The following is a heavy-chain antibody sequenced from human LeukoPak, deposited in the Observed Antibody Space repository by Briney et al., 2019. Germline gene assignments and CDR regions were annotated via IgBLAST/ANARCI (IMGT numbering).Heavy chain of an antibody. J-gene: IGHJ4*02. CDR2: ISSSSSYI. CDR1: GFTFSSYS. D-gene: IGHD3-22*01. V-gene: IGHV3-21*01. CDR3: ARGEGHSSGFFDY. Sequence: GGSLRLSCAASGFTFSSYSMNWVRQVPGKGLEWVSSISSSSSYIYYADSVKGRFTISRDNAKNSLYLQMNSLRAEDTAVYYCARGEGHSSGFFDYWGQGTLVTVSS.